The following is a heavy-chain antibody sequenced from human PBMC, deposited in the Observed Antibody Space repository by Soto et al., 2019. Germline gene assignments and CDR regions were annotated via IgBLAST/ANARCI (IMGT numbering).Heavy chain of an antibody. J-gene: IGHJ6*02. CDR1: GFTFSSYA. V-gene: IGHV3-23*01. Sequence: GGSLRLSCAASGFTFSSYAMSWVRQAPGKGLEWVSAISGSGGSTYYADSVKGRFTISRDNPKNTLYLQMNSLRAEDTAVYYCAKDQEKLNWKYYYYGMDVWGQGTTVTVSS. D-gene: IGHD1-1*01. CDR3: AKDQEKLNWKYYYYGMDV. CDR2: ISGSGGST.